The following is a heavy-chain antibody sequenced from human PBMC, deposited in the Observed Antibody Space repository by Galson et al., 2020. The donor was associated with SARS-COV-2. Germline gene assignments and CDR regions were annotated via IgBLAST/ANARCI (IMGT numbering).Heavy chain of an antibody. CDR3: AHGSGWAVTGHKLLDT. J-gene: IGHJ5*02. CDR1: GFSLNTSGVG. D-gene: IGHD5-18*01. Sequence: KMSGPTLVKPTQTLTLTCTFSGFSLNTSGVGVGWIRQPPGKALEWLALIFWDNDKWYSPSLKSRLNINNDASKNQVVLTMTNMDPVDTATYYCAHGSGWAVTGHKLLDTWCQGTLVTVSS. V-gene: IGHV2-5*02. CDR2: IFWDNDK.